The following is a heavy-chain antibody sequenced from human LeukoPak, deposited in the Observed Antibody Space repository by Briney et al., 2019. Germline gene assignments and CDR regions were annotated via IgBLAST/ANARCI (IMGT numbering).Heavy chain of an antibody. Sequence: TSQTLSLTCTVSGGSISSGSYYWSWIRQPAGKGLEWIGSIYYSGSTYYNPSLKSRVTISVDTSKNQFSLKLSSVTAADTAVYYCARTAMVRGLSPLPFDYWGQGTLVTVSS. D-gene: IGHD3-10*01. CDR2: IYYSGST. CDR3: ARTAMVRGLSPLPFDY. J-gene: IGHJ4*02. CDR1: GGSISSGSYY. V-gene: IGHV4-39*07.